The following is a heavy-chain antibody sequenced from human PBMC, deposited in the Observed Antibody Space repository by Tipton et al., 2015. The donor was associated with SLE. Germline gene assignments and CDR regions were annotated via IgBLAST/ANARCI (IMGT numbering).Heavy chain of an antibody. V-gene: IGHV6-1*01. CDR2: TYYRSKWYN. CDR3: AREDYSNFYMDV. CDR1: GDSVSSNSAA. Sequence: GLVKPSQTISLTCGISGDSVSSNSAAWNWIRQSPSRGLEWLGRTYYRSKWYNDYAESVKSRITINPDTSKNQIYMQLNSVTAADTAVYYCAREDYSNFYMDVWGKGTTVTVSS. D-gene: IGHD4-11*01. J-gene: IGHJ6*03.